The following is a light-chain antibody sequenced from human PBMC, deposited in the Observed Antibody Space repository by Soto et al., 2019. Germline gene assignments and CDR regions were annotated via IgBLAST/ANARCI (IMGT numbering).Light chain of an antibody. Sequence: QSALTQPASVSGSPGQSITISCTGTSSDDGGYNYVSWCKLHPDKARKLMIYDVSNRPSGVSNRFSGSKSGNTASLTISGLQAEDEADYYCSSYTSSSTLVVFGTGSKLTVL. CDR2: DVS. J-gene: IGLJ1*01. V-gene: IGLV2-14*01. CDR3: SSYTSSSTLVV. CDR1: SSDDGGYNY.